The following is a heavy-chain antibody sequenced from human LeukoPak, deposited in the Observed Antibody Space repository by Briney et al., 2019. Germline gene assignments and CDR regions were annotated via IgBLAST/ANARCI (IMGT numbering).Heavy chain of an antibody. V-gene: IGHV3-9*01. CDR3: AKASSSWYGGLFDY. CDR2: ISWNSGSI. D-gene: IGHD6-13*01. J-gene: IGHJ4*02. CDR1: GFTFDDYA. Sequence: GGSLRLSCAASGFTFDDYAMHWVRHAPGKGLEWVSGISWNSGSIGYADSVKGRFTISRDNAKNSLYLQMNSLRAEDTALYYCAKASSSWYGGLFDYWGQGTLVTVSS.